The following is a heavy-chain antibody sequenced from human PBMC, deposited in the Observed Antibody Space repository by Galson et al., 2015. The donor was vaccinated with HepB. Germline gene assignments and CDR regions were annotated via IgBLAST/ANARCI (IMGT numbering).Heavy chain of an antibody. Sequence: SLRLSCAASGFYFGVYGMHWLRQAPGKGPEWAAVIGHDGTYQKYGDSVKGRFTISRDNSENTLFLQMNSLRGEDTAVYYCARDLGAGKYFDHWGQGILVTVSS. CDR2: IGHDGTYQ. V-gene: IGHV3-33*01. J-gene: IGHJ4*02. CDR1: GFYFGVYG. CDR3: ARDLGAGKYFDH. D-gene: IGHD3-10*01.